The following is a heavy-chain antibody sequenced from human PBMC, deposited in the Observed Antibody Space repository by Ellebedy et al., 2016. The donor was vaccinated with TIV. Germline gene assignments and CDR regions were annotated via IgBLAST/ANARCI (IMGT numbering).Heavy chain of an antibody. V-gene: IGHV4-34*01. CDR3: ARVVWQQPVSYAFDI. CDR2: INDYGTT. J-gene: IGHJ3*02. CDR1: GGVSLSGYQ. D-gene: IGHD6-13*01. Sequence: MPSETLSLTCAVYGGVSLSGYQWRWIRLSQGKGLEWIGEINDYGTTNYNPSLTSRVTISIDTSKNQFSLRLISVTAADTAVYYCARVVWQQPVSYAFDIWGQGTMVTVSS.